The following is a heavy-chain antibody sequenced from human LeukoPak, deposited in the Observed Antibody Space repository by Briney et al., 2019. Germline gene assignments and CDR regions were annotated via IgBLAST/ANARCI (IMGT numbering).Heavy chain of an antibody. Sequence: GESLKISCKVPGYSFTYYWIGWVRQMPGKGLDWMAIIYPGNSETRYSPSFQGQVSISADTSIDTAYLQWSSLKASDTAMYYCARRTVGATKAFDIWGQGTMVTVS. CDR2: IYPGNSET. CDR1: GYSFTYYW. V-gene: IGHV5-51*01. CDR3: ARRTVGATKAFDI. D-gene: IGHD1-26*01. J-gene: IGHJ3*02.